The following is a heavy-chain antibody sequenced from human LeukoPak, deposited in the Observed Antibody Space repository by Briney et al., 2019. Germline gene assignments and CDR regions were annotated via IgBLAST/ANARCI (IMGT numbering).Heavy chain of an antibody. Sequence: GASVKVSCKASGYTFTIYGISWVRQAPGQGLEWMGWISAYNGNTNYAQKLQGRVTMTTDTSTSTAYMELRSLRSDDTAVYYCARAVSLYSSSWYSDYWGQGTLVTVSS. CDR2: ISAYNGNT. D-gene: IGHD6-13*01. CDR3: ARAVSLYSSSWYSDY. CDR1: GYTFTIYG. J-gene: IGHJ4*02. V-gene: IGHV1-18*01.